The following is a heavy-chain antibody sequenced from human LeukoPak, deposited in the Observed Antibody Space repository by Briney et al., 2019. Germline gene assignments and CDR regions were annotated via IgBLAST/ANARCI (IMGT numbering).Heavy chain of an antibody. V-gene: IGHV3-23*01. Sequence: PGGPLRLSCAASGFTFSSYAMSWVRQAPGKGLEWVSAISGSGGSTYYADSVKGRFTISRDNSKNTLYLQMNSLRAEDTAVYYCAKDWYQLLTSLDYWGQGTLVTVSS. CDR1: GFTFSSYA. CDR3: AKDWYQLLTSLDY. CDR2: ISGSGGST. D-gene: IGHD2-2*01. J-gene: IGHJ4*02.